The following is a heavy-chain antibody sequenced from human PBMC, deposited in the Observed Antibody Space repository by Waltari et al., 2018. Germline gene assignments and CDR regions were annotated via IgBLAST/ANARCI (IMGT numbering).Heavy chain of an antibody. J-gene: IGHJ5*01. Sequence: QVQLVQSGSELKNPGASVKISCRTSGYLFTAPGMHWVRQAPTQGLQWMGWINTNTRNPTYAQDFTGRFVFSLDKSVDTAYLEISSLQSEDTAIYFCARDPKYCSGGTCKAWFDSWGQGTLVSVSS. D-gene: IGHD2-15*01. CDR1: GYLFTAPG. V-gene: IGHV7-4-1*02. CDR2: INTNTRNP. CDR3: ARDPKYCSGGTCKAWFDS.